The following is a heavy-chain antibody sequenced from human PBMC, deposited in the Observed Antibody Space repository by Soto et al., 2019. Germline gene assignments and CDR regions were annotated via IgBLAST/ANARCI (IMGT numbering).Heavy chain of an antibody. CDR2: TTPILGTT. CDR1: GGTFSTYA. CDR3: AVGPVSIPVAGTDYYYFGLDV. Sequence: GASVKVSCKASGGTFSTYAISWVRQAPGQGHERMGGTTPILGTTNYVQKFQGRLSITADESTSTVYMELSSLRSDDTAVYYCAVGPVSIPVAGTDYYYFGLDVWGQGTTVTVSS. V-gene: IGHV1-69*13. J-gene: IGHJ6*02. D-gene: IGHD6-19*01.